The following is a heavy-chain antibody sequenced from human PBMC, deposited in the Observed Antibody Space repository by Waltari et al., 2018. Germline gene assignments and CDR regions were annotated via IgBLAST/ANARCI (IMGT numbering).Heavy chain of an antibody. CDR1: GDSMTRLDC. CDR3: ARDRGRGLYLDS. CDR2: VHRSGRP. J-gene: IGHJ4*02. D-gene: IGHD2-15*01. Sequence: QLQESGPGLVETSVALSFTCDVSGDSMTRLDCWSWVRQPPGQGLEWIGQVHRSGRPNYNPSFASRVSMSLDPSKNQFTLKVISATVADTAVYYCARDRGRGLYLDSWGPGTLVTVSP. V-gene: IGHV4-4*02.